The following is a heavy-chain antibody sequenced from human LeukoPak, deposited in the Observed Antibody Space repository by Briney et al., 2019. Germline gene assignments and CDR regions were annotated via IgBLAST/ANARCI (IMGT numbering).Heavy chain of an antibody. V-gene: IGHV3-23*01. CDR2: ISASGEST. J-gene: IGHJ4*02. CDR1: GFTFSSHA. D-gene: IGHD4-17*01. Sequence: GGSLRLSCAASGFTFSSHAMNWVRQAPGKGLEWVSTISASGESTYYADSVKGRFTISRDNSKNTLYLQMNSLRAEDTALYSCAKAPGGAYGFFDYWGRGALVIVSS. CDR3: AKAPGGAYGFFDY.